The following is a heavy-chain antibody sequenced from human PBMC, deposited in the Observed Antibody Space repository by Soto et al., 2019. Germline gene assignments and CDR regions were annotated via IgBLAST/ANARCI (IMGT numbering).Heavy chain of an antibody. J-gene: IGHJ2*01. CDR2: INDSGSI. Sequence: QVQLQQWGAGPLRPLETLSLTCGVSGGSFSGYYWAWIRQSPGKGLEWLGEINDSGSINSNSSLKSRVSISVDPSKNHYSLNLRSVTAADTAVYYCARESHDILTGPPWVWYFDLCGRGTLVTVSS. CDR1: GGSFSGYY. CDR3: ARESHDILTGPPWVWYFDL. V-gene: IGHV4-34*01. D-gene: IGHD3-9*01.